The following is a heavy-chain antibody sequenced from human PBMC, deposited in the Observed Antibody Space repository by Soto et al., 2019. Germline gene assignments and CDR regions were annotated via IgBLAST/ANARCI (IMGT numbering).Heavy chain of an antibody. Sequence: ASVKVSCKASGYTFTSYAMHWVRQAPGQRLEWMGWINAGNGNTKYSQKFQGRVTITRDTSASTAYMELSSLRSEDTAVYYCARDGQFNVLRYFDPSGYFDYWGQGTLVTVS. CDR1: GYTFTSYA. CDR2: INAGNGNT. D-gene: IGHD3-9*01. V-gene: IGHV1-3*01. J-gene: IGHJ4*02. CDR3: ARDGQFNVLRYFDPSGYFDY.